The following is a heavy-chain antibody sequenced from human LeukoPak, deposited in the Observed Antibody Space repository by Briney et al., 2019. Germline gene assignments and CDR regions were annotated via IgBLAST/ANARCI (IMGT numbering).Heavy chain of an antibody. V-gene: IGHV4-39*01. CDR2: IYYSGST. Sequence: SETLSLTCTVSGGSISSSSYYWGWIRQPPGKGLEWIGSIYYSGSTYYNPSLKSRVTISVDTSKNQFSLKLSSVTAADTAVYYCARGSSPTRGYFDYWGQGTLVTVSS. CDR1: GGSISSSSYY. D-gene: IGHD2-2*01. J-gene: IGHJ4*02. CDR3: ARGSSPTRGYFDY.